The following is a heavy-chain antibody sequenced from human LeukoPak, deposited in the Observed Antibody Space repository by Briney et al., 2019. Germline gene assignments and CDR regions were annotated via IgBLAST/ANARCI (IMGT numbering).Heavy chain of an antibody. CDR2: INHSGST. CDR1: GGSFSGYY. D-gene: IGHD3-3*01. V-gene: IGHV4-34*01. Sequence: SATLSLTCAVYGGSFSGYYWSWIRQPPGKGLEWIGEINHSGSTNYNPSLKSRVTISVDTSKNQFSLKLSSVTAADTAVYYGARLNRRITIFGVVKNKGYYFDYWGQGTLVTVSS. CDR3: ARLNRRITIFGVVKNKGYYFDY. J-gene: IGHJ4*02.